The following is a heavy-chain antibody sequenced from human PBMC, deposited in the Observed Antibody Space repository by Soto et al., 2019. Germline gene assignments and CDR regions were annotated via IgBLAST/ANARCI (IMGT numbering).Heavy chain of an antibody. Sequence: QVQLVQSGGKVKKPGASVKVSCKASGYRFTRYGINWVRQAPGQGLEWMGWISTYNCDTHYAQKFQDRVTMTTDTSTNTAYLELRSLKSDDTAVYYCARDEEDANLMIVVLPGDYWGQGTLVSVSS. J-gene: IGHJ4*02. CDR2: ISTYNCDT. CDR1: GYRFTRYG. V-gene: IGHV1-18*01. CDR3: ARDEEDANLMIVVLPGDY. D-gene: IGHD2-21*01.